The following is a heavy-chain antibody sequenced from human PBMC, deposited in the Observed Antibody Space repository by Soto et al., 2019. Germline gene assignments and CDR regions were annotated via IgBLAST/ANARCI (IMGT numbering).Heavy chain of an antibody. J-gene: IGHJ4*02. V-gene: IGHV4-30-2*01. CDR1: GGSISSGGYS. CDR2: LYHSGST. D-gene: IGHD4-17*01. CDR3: ARASTTVTTLDY. Sequence: QLQLQESGSGLVKPSQTLSLTCAVSGGSISSGGYSWSWIRQPPGKGLEWIGYLYHSGSTYYNPSLKSRVNIPVDRSKDQVYLKLSSVTAADTAVYYCARASTTVTTLDYWGQGTLVTVSS.